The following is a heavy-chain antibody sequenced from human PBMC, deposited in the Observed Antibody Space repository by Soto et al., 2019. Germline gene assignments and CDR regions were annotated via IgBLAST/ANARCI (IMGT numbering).Heavy chain of an antibody. V-gene: IGHV4-59*01. D-gene: IGHD1-7*01. CDR2: IYYSGST. Sequence: SETLSLTCTVSGGSISSYYWSWVRQPPGKGLEWIGYIYYSGSTNYNPSLKSRVTISVDTSKNQFSLKLSSVTAADTAVYYCAREGSITVTTGDPLWGQGTLVPVSS. CDR1: GGSISSYY. J-gene: IGHJ4*02. CDR3: AREGSITVTTGDPL.